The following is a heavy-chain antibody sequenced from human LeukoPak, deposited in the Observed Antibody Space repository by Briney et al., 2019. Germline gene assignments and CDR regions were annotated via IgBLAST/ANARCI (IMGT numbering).Heavy chain of an antibody. Sequence: SETLSLTCTVSGGSISSYYWSWIRQPAGKGLEWIGRIYTSGSTNYNPSLKSRVTMSVDTSKNQFSLKLSSVTAADTAVYYCARDGSSDSSGYYWGNNWFDPWGQGTLATVSS. CDR3: ARDGSSDSSGYYWGNNWFDP. V-gene: IGHV4-4*07. CDR2: IYTSGST. D-gene: IGHD3-22*01. J-gene: IGHJ5*02. CDR1: GGSISSYY.